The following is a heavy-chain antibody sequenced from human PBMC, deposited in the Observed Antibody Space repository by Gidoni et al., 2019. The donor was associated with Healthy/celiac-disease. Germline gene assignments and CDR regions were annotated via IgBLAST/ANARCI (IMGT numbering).Heavy chain of an antibody. J-gene: IGHJ3*02. V-gene: IGHV4-4*07. CDR1: GGSISSYY. D-gene: IGHD3-22*01. Sequence: QVQLQESGPGLVKPSATLSLTCTVSGGSISSYYWSWIRQPAGKGLEWIGRIYNSGSTNYNPSLKSRVTMSVDTSKNQFSLKLSSVTAADTAVYYCAREAYYYDSSGYPSDAFDIWGQGTMVTVSS. CDR3: AREAYYYDSSGYPSDAFDI. CDR2: IYNSGST.